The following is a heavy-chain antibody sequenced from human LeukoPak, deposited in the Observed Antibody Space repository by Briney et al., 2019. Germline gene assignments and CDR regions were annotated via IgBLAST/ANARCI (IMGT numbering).Heavy chain of an antibody. D-gene: IGHD1-26*01. CDR1: GYTFTGYY. CDR3: ARELLHSGSYSYYFDY. J-gene: IGHJ4*02. Sequence: SVKVSCKASGYTFTGYYMHWVRQAPGQGLEWMGGIIPIFGTANYAQKFQGRVTITADESTSTAYMELSSLRSEDTAVYYCARELLHSGSYSYYFDYWGQGTLVTVSS. CDR2: IIPIFGTA. V-gene: IGHV1-69*13.